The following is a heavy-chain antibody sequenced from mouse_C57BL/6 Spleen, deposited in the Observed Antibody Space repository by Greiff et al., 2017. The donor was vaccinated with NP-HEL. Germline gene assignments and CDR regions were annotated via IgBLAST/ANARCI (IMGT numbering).Heavy chain of an antibody. CDR3: ARDRSWFAY. V-gene: IGHV5-4*01. CDR1: GFTFSSYA. CDR2: ISDGGSYT. J-gene: IGHJ3*01. Sequence: EVKVEESGGGLVKPGGSLKLSCAASGFTFSSYAMSWVRQTQEKRLEWVATISDGGSYTYYPDNVKGRFTISRDNAKNNLYLQMSHLKSEDTAMYYCARDRSWFAYWGQGTLVTVSA.